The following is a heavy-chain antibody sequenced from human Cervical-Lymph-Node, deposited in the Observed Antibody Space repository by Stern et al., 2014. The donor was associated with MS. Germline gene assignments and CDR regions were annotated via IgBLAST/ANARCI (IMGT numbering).Heavy chain of an antibody. J-gene: IGHJ6*02. V-gene: IGHV1-46*04. CDR1: EYTFTKYH. Sequence: VQLVQSGAEVKKPGASVKVSCKASEYTFTKYHFHWVRQAPGQGLEWMGLINPRDGTTGYAEKLEGRVAMTRDTSTRTVYMELSSLRSEDTAVYFCARKPPADTTMTYYCYGMDVWGQGTRVTVS. D-gene: IGHD5-18*01. CDR3: ARKPPADTTMTYYCYGMDV. CDR2: INPRDGTT.